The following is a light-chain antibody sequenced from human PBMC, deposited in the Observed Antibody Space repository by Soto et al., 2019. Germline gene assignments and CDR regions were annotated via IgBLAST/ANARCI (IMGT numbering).Light chain of an antibody. CDR3: QTWGPGIRV. CDR2: INRDGTH. J-gene: IGLJ3*02. CDR1: SGYTNYA. V-gene: IGLV4-69*01. Sequence: QPVLTQSPSASASLGASVKLTCTLSSGYTNYAIAWHQQQPEKGPRYLMKINRDGTHIKVDGIPDRFSGSRSGAERYLTIPSLQSEDEADYYCQTWGPGIRVFGGGTKLTVL.